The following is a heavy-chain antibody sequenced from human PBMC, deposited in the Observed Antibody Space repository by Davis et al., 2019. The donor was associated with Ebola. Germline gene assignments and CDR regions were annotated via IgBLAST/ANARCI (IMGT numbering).Heavy chain of an antibody. CDR3: AHKEFGYCTGTTCLSYFDY. D-gene: IGHD2-8*02. J-gene: IGHJ4*02. Sequence: SGPTLVKPTQTLTLTCSFSGFSLSARGVGVGWVRQSPGKALEWLALIYWNDDQRYNPSLKSRLTITKDTSKNHVVLTMTNMDPVDTGTYYCAHKEFGYCTGTTCLSYFDYWGQGTLVTVSS. V-gene: IGHV2-5*01. CDR1: GFSLSARGVG. CDR2: IYWNDDQ.